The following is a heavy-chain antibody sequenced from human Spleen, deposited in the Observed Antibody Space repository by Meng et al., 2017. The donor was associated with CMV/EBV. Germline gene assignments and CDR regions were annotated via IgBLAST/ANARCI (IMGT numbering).Heavy chain of an antibody. CDR1: GGTFSSYA. CDR2: IIPILGIA. CDR3: ARAQDGDY. Sequence: SVKVSCKASGGTFSSYAISWVRQAPGQGLEWMGGIIPILGIANYAQKFQGRVTITADKSTSTAYMELRSLRSDDTAVYYCARAQDGDYWGQGTLVTVSS. V-gene: IGHV1-69*10. J-gene: IGHJ4*02. D-gene: IGHD3-16*01.